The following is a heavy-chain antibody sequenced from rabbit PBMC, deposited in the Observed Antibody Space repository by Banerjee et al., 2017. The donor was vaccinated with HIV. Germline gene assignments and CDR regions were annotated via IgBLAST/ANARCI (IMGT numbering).Heavy chain of an antibody. CDR3: MRDSGWSLNL. Sequence: QQLVESGGGLVKPGASLTLTCTASGFSFSSYGVSWVRQAPGKGLEWIGYIDPVFGVTYYANWVNGRFTISRHNAQNTLYLQLNSLTAADTATYFCMRDSGWSLNLWGPGTLVTVS. J-gene: IGHJ4*01. D-gene: IGHD4-1*01. CDR2: IDPVFGVT. V-gene: IGHV1S7*01. CDR1: GFSFSSYG.